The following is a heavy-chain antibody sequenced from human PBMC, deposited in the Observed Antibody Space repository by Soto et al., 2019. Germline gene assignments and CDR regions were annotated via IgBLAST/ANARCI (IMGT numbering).Heavy chain of an antibody. CDR2: IYHSGST. CDR1: GGSISSSNW. J-gene: IGHJ6*02. D-gene: IGHD3-10*01. Sequence: SETLSLTCAVSGGSISSSNWWSWVRQPPGKGLEWIGEIYHSGSTNYNPSLKSRVTISVDKSKNQFSLKLSSVTAADTAVYYCARDRDTMVRGVIIMPGGYYGMDVWGQGTTVT. V-gene: IGHV4-4*02. CDR3: ARDRDTMVRGVIIMPGGYYGMDV.